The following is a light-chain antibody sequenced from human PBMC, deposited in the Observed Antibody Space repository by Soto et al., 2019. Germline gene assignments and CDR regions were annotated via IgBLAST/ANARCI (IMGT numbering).Light chain of an antibody. CDR1: QSVSSN. CDR2: GAS. Sequence: EIVMTQSPATLSVSPGERATLSCRASQSVSSNLAWYQQKPGQAPRLLIYGASTRATGIPARFSGSGSRTEFTLTISSLQSEDFAVYYCQQYNIWRSITFGPGTRLEIK. CDR3: QQYNIWRSIT. V-gene: IGKV3-15*01. J-gene: IGKJ5*01.